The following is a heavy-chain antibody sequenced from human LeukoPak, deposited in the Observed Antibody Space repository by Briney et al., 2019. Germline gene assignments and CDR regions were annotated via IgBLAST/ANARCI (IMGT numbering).Heavy chain of an antibody. V-gene: IGHV4-59*01. CDR2: IYYSGST. CDR1: GGSISSYY. Sequence: SETLSLTCTVSGGSISSYYWSWIRQPPGKGLEWIGYIYYSGSTNYNPSLKSRVPISVDTSKNQFSLKLSSVTAADTAEYYWASGRLTYYYDSSGSRGAFDIWGQGKTVTVSS. J-gene: IGHJ3*02. D-gene: IGHD3-22*01. CDR3: ASGRLTYYYDSSGSRGAFDI.